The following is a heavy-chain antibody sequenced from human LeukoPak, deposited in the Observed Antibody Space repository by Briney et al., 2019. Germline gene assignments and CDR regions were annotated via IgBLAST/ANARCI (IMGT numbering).Heavy chain of an antibody. D-gene: IGHD3-10*01. V-gene: IGHV3-30-3*01. J-gene: IGHJ4*02. CDR2: ISYDGSNK. CDR1: GFTFSSYA. Sequence: PGGSLRLSCAASGFTFSSYAMHWVRQAPGKGLEWVAVISYDGSNKYYADSVKGRFTISRDNSKNTLYLQMNSLRAEDTAVYYCARVAMVRGPFDYWGQGTLVTVSS. CDR3: ARVAMVRGPFDY.